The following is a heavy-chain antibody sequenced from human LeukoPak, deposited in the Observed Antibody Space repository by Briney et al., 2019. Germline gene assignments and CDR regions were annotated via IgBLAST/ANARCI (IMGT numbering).Heavy chain of an antibody. CDR3: ARPHYGDYFSYFDY. D-gene: IGHD4-17*01. CDR1: GGSFSGYY. J-gene: IGHJ4*02. CDR2: INHSGST. V-gene: IGHV4-34*01. Sequence: PSETLSLTCAVYGGSFSGYYWSWIRQPPGKGPEWIGEINHSGSTNYNPSLKSRVTISVDTSKNQFSLKLSSVTAADTAVYYCARPHYGDYFSYFDYWGQGTLVTVSS.